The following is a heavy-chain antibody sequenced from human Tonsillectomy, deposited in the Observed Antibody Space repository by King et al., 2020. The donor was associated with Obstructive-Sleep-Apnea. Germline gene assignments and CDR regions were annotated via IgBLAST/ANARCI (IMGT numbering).Heavy chain of an antibody. D-gene: IGHD6-13*01. CDR3: SRDPSPYTSSWYYFDC. J-gene: IGHJ4*02. CDR2: ISGFGSTI. CDR1: GFTFSRYS. Sequence: VQLVESGGGLVQPGGSLRLYCAASGFTFSRYSMNWVRLAPGKGLEWVSYISGFGSTIYYADSVKGRFTISRDNAKKTLYLQMNSLRDEDTAVYYCSRDPSPYTSSWYYFDCWGQGTLVTVSS. V-gene: IGHV3-48*02.